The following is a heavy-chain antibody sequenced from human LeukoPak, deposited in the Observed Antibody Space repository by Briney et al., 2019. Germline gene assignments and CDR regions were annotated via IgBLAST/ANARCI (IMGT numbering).Heavy chain of an antibody. CDR2: ISAYNGNT. CDR3: ARDLHVVVPAATGAY. CDR1: GYTFTSYG. V-gene: IGHV1-18*01. D-gene: IGHD2-2*01. J-gene: IGHJ4*02. Sequence: ASVKVSCKASGYTFTSYGISWVRQAPGQGLEWMGWISAYNGNTNYAQKLQGRVTMTTDTSTSTAYLELRSLRSDDTAVYYCARDLHVVVPAATGAYWGQGTLVTVSS.